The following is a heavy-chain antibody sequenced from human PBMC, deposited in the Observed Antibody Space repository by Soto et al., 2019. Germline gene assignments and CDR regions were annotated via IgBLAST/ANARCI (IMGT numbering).Heavy chain of an antibody. V-gene: IGHV3-21*01. D-gene: IGHD2-2*01. CDR3: ARDYPCSSTSCYAFDI. J-gene: IGHJ3*02. CDR2: ISSSSSYI. Sequence: GGSLRLSCAASGFTFSSYSMNWVRQAPGKGLEWVSSISSSSSYIYYADSVKGRFTISRDNAKNSLYLQMNSLRAEDTAVYYCARDYPCSSTSCYAFDIWGQGTMVTVSS. CDR1: GFTFSSYS.